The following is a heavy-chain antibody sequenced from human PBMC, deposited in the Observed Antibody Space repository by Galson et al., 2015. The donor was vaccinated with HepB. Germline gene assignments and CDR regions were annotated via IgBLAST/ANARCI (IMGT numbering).Heavy chain of an antibody. CDR1: GFTFSDYA. CDR3: ARGDSSGWLTLPDY. D-gene: IGHD6-19*01. J-gene: IGHJ4*02. V-gene: IGHV3-30-3*01. CDR2: ISYDGSNE. Sequence: SLRLSCAASGFTFSDYAMHWVRQAPGKGLEWVAVISYDGSNEYYADSVKGRLTISRDNSKSTLYLQMNSLRTEDTAVYYCARGDSSGWLTLPDYWGQGTLVTVSS.